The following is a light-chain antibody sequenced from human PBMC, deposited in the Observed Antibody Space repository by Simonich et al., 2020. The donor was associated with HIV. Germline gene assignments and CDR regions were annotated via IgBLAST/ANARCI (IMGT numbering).Light chain of an antibody. J-gene: IGKJ2*01. CDR2: DAS. V-gene: IGKV1-13*02. CDR1: QGISSA. CDR3: QQSYSTPFYT. Sequence: AIQLTQSPSSLSASVGDRVTINCRASQGISSALAWYQQKPGKAPKLLIYDASTLQSGVPSRFSGSGSGTDFTLTISSLQREDFANYYCQQSYSTPFYTFGQGTKLEIK.